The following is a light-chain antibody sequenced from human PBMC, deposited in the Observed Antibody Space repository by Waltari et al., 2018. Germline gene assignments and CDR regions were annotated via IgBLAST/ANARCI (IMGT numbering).Light chain of an antibody. Sequence: QSALTQPRSVSGSPGQSVTISCTGTSSDVGGYNYVSWYEQHPGKAPKLMIYDVNTRPPGVPDRFSGSKSGNTASLTISGLQTEDEADYYCCSYAGSYTPWVFGGGTKLTVL. CDR3: CSYAGSYTPWV. CDR1: SSDVGGYNY. V-gene: IGLV2-11*01. J-gene: IGLJ3*02. CDR2: DVN.